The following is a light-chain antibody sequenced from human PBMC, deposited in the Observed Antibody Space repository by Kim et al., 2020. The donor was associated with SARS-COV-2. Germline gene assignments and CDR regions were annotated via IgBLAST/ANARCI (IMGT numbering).Light chain of an antibody. CDR1: QSVGTN. J-gene: IGKJ4*01. V-gene: IGKV3-15*01. CDR3: QQYNQWIALS. CDR2: DAF. Sequence: VSPGESATRSCSASQSVGTNLAWYQQKPGQPPRLLIYDAFIRAIGVPARFSGSGSGTEFTLTISSLQSEDFAIYRCQQYNQWIALSFGGGTKLEI.